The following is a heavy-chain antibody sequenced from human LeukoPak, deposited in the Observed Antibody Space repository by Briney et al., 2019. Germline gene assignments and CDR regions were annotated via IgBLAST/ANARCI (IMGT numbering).Heavy chain of an antibody. J-gene: IGHJ4*02. CDR2: ISFNAAQT. V-gene: IGHV3-23*01. CDR1: GFIFSSYA. D-gene: IGHD3-3*01. Sequence: GGSLRLSCTTSGFIFSSYAMTWVRQAPGRGLEWVSTISFNAAQTYYADSVKGRFTISRDYSKSTLYLQMNSLRAEDTAVYYCARGGILESVTAAEHFEYWGQGALVTVSS. CDR3: ARGGILESVTAAEHFEY.